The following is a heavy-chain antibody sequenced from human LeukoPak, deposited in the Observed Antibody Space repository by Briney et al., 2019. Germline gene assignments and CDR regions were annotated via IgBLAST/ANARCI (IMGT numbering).Heavy chain of an antibody. CDR2: IRYDGSIK. J-gene: IGHJ6*03. V-gene: IGHV3-30*02. CDR1: GLTFSNYG. D-gene: IGHD5-12*01. Sequence: GGSLRLSCAASGLTFSNYGVHWVRQAPGKGLEWVAFIRYDGSIKYYADSVKGRFTISRDNSKNTPYLQMSSLRAEDTAVYYCAKDTIKVTTIRRVPHYMDVWGKGTTVTISS. CDR3: AKDTIKVTTIRRVPHYMDV.